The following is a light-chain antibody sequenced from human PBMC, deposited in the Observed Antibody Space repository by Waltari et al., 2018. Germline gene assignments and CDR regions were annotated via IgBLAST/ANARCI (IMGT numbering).Light chain of an antibody. CDR1: QSISSY. J-gene: IGKJ2*01. Sequence: DIQMTQSPSSLSASVGDRVTITCRASQSISSYLNWYQQKPGKAPKLLIYAASSLQSGVPSRFSGSGSGTDFTLTISSLQPEDFATYYCQQSYSTPPRVLYTFGQGTKLEIK. CDR3: QQSYSTPPRVLYT. V-gene: IGKV1-39*01. CDR2: AAS.